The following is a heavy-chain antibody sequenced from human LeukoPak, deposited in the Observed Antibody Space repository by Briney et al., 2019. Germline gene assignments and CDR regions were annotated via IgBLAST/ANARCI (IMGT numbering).Heavy chain of an antibody. CDR1: GYPFTRYG. D-gene: IGHD2-15*01. J-gene: IGHJ4*02. Sequence: ASVQVSCQDSGYPFTRYGIRWVRQAPGQGLEWMGWNSAYNGNTNYAQKVPGRVNMTTGTSTRTAYMELRSLRSDDSAVYYCARVGLGGSIVYWGQGTLVTVSS. CDR3: ARVGLGGSIVY. CDR2: NSAYNGNT. V-gene: IGHV1-18*01.